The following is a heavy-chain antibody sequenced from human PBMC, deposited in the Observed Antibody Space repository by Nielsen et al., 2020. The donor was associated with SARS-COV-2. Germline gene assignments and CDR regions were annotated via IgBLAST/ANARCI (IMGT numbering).Heavy chain of an antibody. CDR3: VRGEVLRFLEWFHDAFDI. D-gene: IGHD3-3*01. CDR2: IKCDGSEK. J-gene: IGHJ3*02. V-gene: IGHV3-52*01. CDR1: GFTFSSSW. Sequence: GESLKISCAASGFTFSSSWMHWVCQAPEKGLEWVADIKCDGSEKYYVDSVKGRLTISRDNAKNSLYLQVNSLRAEDMTVYYCVRGEVLRFLEWFHDAFDIWGQGAMVTVS.